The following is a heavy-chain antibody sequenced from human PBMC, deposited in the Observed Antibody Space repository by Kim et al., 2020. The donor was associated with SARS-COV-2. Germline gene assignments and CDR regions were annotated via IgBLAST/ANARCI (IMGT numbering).Heavy chain of an antibody. CDR2: MDPNSGGT. V-gene: IGHV1-2*02. Sequence: ASVKVSCKASGYTFTGHYMHWVRQALGEGLEWMGWMDPNSGGTSYAQKFQGRVTMTRDTSISTAYMELSRLRSDDTAVYYCARALPGLLRVGFDPWGQGTLVTVSS. D-gene: IGHD5-12*01. CDR3: ARALPGLLRVGFDP. J-gene: IGHJ5*02. CDR1: GYTFTGHY.